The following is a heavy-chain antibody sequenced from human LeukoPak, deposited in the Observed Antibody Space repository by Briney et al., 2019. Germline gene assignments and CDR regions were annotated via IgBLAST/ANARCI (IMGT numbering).Heavy chain of an antibody. CDR1: GCTFTSYG. CDR2: ISAYNGNT. D-gene: IGHD3-9*01. CDR3: ARGSQYYDILTGYSSYYFDY. V-gene: IGHV1-18*01. Sequence: ASVKVSCKASGCTFTSYGISWVRQAPGQGLEWMGWISAYNGNTNYAQKLQGRVTMTTDTSTSTAYMELRSLRSDDTAVYYCARGSQYYDILTGYSSYYFDYWGQGTLVTVSS. J-gene: IGHJ4*02.